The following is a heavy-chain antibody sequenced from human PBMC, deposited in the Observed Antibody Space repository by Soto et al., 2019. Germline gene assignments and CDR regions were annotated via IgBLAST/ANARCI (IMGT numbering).Heavy chain of an antibody. CDR3: TRQPIFGVHYSYYYMDV. J-gene: IGHJ6*03. Sequence: PSETLSLTCTVSGGSISSSSYYWGWIRQPPGKGLEWIGSIYYSGSTYYNPSLKSRVTISVDTSKNQFSLKLSSVTAADTAVYFCTRQPIFGVHYSYYYMDVWGKGTTVTVSS. CDR2: IYYSGST. D-gene: IGHD3-3*01. CDR1: GGSISSSSYY. V-gene: IGHV4-39*01.